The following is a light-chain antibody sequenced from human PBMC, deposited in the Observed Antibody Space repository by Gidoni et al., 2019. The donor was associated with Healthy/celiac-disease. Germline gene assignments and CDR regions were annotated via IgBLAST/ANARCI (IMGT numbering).Light chain of an antibody. CDR2: DTS. J-gene: IGKJ1*01. CDR1: QSVSNY. CDR3: QQRASWPPT. V-gene: IGKV3-11*01. Sequence: EVVLTQSPPTLSLSPGERATLSCRASQSVSNYLAWYQQKGGQAPRLLIYDTSLRATGITTRFSGSGSGTDFTLTISSLEPEDFGIYYCQQRASWPPTFGQGTRVDIK.